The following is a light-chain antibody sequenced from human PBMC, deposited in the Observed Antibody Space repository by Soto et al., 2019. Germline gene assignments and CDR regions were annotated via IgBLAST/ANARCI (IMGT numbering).Light chain of an antibody. J-gene: IGKJ4*01. CDR2: LGS. CDR3: MQALQTQLT. V-gene: IGKV2-28*01. Sequence: DIVMTQSPLSLPVTPGEPASISCRSSQSLLHSNGYNYLDWYLQKPGQSPQLLIYLGSNRASGVPDRFSGSGSGTDFTLKISRVEAEDVGVYYCMQALQTQLTFGGVTKVEIK. CDR1: QSLLHSNGYNY.